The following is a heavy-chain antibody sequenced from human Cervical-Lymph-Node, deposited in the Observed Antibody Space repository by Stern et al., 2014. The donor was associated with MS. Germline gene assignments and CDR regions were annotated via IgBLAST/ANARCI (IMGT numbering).Heavy chain of an antibody. CDR2: ISSTGITI. Sequence: QVQLVESGGGLVKPGGSLRLSCAASGFTFSDSYMAWIRQAPGKGLEWISYISSTGITIYYADSVKGRFTISRDNAKNSLFLQMNSLTAEDTAVYHCARGARRFLEWFPSFDPWGQGTLVIVSS. J-gene: IGHJ5*02. D-gene: IGHD3-3*01. CDR1: GFTFSDSY. CDR3: ARGARRFLEWFPSFDP. V-gene: IGHV3-11*01.